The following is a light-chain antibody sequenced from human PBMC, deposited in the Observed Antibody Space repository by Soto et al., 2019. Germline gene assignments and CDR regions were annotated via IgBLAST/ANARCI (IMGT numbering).Light chain of an antibody. CDR1: QSISSTY. J-gene: IGKJ1*01. CDR2: AAS. Sequence: EIVLTQSPGTLSLSPGERATLSCRASQSISSTYLARYRQKPGQPPRLLIYAASSRATGLPDSFSGSGSGTDFSLTISRLEPEDFAVYYCQQYFASSWTFGQGTRVDIK. CDR3: QQYFASSWT. V-gene: IGKV3-20*01.